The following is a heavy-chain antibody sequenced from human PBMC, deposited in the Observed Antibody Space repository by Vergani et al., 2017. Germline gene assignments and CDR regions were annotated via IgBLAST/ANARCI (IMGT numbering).Heavy chain of an antibody. Sequence: QVQLQQWGAGLLKPSETLSLTCAVYGGSFSGYYWSWIRQPPGKGLEWIGEINHSGSTNYNPSLKCRVTISVDTSKNQFSLKLSSVTAADTAVYYCAREETSFMFPYRYYYGMDVWGQGTTVTVSS. D-gene: IGHD2-2*01. CDR3: AREETSFMFPYRYYYGMDV. CDR2: INHSGST. V-gene: IGHV4-34*01. J-gene: IGHJ6*02. CDR1: GGSFSGYY.